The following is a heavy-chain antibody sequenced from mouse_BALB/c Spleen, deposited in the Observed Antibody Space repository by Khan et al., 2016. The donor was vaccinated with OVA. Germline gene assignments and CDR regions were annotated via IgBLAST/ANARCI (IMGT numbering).Heavy chain of an antibody. CDR2: ISYSGRT. CDR3: ARSVTITTVVATDFDY. D-gene: IGHD1-1*01. CDR1: GYSITSDYA. V-gene: IGHV3-2*02. J-gene: IGHJ2*01. Sequence: EVELQESGPGLVKPSQSLSLTCTVTGYSITSDYAWNWIRQFPGNKLEWMGYISYSGRTSYNPSLKSRISITRDTSKNQFFLQLNYVTTEDTATTSCARSVTITTVVATDFDYWGQGTTLTVSS.